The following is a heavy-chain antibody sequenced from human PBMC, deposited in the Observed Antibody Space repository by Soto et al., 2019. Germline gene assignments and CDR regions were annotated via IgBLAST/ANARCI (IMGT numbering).Heavy chain of an antibody. CDR1: GGTFSSYT. Sequence: QVQLVQSGAEVKKPGSSVKVSCKASGGTFSSYTISWVRQAPGQGLEWMGRIIPILGIANYAQKFQGRVTITADNSTSTAYLELSSLRSEDTAVYYCARAHRGYRFPFDYWGQGTLVTVSS. J-gene: IGHJ4*02. V-gene: IGHV1-69*02. CDR2: IIPILGIA. CDR3: ARAHRGYRFPFDY. D-gene: IGHD5-18*01.